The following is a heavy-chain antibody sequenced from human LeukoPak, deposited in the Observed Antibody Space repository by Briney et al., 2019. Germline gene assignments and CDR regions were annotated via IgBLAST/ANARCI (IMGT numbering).Heavy chain of an antibody. Sequence: KPSETLSLTCTVSGGPISRYYWSWIRQPPGKGLEWIGYMYYSGSTNYNPSLRGRVTISLDTSKNQFSLKLSSVTAADTAVYYCARSYDNSGYYYCGMDVWGQGPTVTVSS. CDR1: GGPISRYY. CDR2: MYYSGST. V-gene: IGHV4-59*01. J-gene: IGHJ6*02. D-gene: IGHD3-22*01. CDR3: ARSYDNSGYYYCGMDV.